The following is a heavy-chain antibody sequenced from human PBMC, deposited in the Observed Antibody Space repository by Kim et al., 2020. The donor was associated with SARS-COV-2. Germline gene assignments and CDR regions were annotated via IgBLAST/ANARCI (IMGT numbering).Heavy chain of an antibody. J-gene: IGHJ5*02. CDR3: ARGLGYCSGGSCYSGTNWFDP. CDR1: GYTFTGYY. V-gene: IGHV1-2*06. D-gene: IGHD2-15*01. Sequence: ASVKVSCKASGYTFTGYYMHWVRQAPGQGLEWMGRINPNSGGTNYAQKFQGRVTMTRDMSISTAYMELSRLRSDDTAVYYCARGLGYCSGGSCYSGTNWFDPWGQGTLVTVSS. CDR2: INPNSGGT.